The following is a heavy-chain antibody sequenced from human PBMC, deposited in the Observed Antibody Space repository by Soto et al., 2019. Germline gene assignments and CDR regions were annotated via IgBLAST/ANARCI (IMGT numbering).Heavy chain of an antibody. V-gene: IGHV4-30-2*01. CDR3: ARVFAWSDSSGSKGKGLFDY. J-gene: IGHJ4*02. CDR1: GGSISSGGYS. CDR2: IYHSGST. Sequence: QLQLQESGSGLVKPSQTLSLTCAVSGGSISSGGYSWSWIRQPPGKGLEWIGYIYHSGSTYYNPSLKSRVTISVDRSTNQFSLKLSSVTAADTAVYYCARVFAWSDSSGSKGKGLFDYWGQGTLVTVSS. D-gene: IGHD3-22*01.